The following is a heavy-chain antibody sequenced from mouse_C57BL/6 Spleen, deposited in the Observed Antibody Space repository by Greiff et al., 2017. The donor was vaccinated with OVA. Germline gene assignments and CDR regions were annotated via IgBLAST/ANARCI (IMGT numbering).Heavy chain of an antibody. Sequence: EVKVVESGGDLVKPGGSLKLSCAASGFTFSSYGMSWVRQTPDKRLEWVATISSGGSYTYYPDSVKGRFTISRDNAKNTLYLQMSSLKSEDTAMYYCARPGYYGSSYDAMDYWGQGTSVTVSS. CDR3: ARPGYYGSSYDAMDY. J-gene: IGHJ4*01. CDR2: ISSGGSYT. D-gene: IGHD1-1*01. CDR1: GFTFSSYG. V-gene: IGHV5-6*01.